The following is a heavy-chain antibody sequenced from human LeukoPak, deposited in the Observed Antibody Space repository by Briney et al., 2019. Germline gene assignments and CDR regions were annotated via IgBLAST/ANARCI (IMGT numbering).Heavy chain of an antibody. D-gene: IGHD3-10*01. CDR3: AKGVASYASGDTFDY. CDR2: ISSSGSTI. V-gene: IGHV3-11*01. CDR1: GFTFSDYY. J-gene: IGHJ4*02. Sequence: GGSLRLSCAASGFTFSDYYVSWIRQAPGKGLEWVSYISSSGSTIYYADSVKGRFTISRDNSKNTLYLQMNSLRAEDTAVYYCAKGVASYASGDTFDYWGQGTLVTVSS.